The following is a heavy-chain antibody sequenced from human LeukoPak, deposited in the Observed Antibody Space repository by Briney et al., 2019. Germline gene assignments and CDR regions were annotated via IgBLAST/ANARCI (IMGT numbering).Heavy chain of an antibody. D-gene: IGHD6-19*01. CDR1: GGSFSGYY. J-gene: IGHJ5*02. Sequence: SETLSLTCAVYGGSFSGYYWSWIRQPPGKGLEWIGEINHSGSTNYNPSLKSRVTISVDTSKNQFSLKLSSVTAADTAVYYCAGVPAVAGRPRFDPWGQGTLVTVSS. CDR2: INHSGST. CDR3: AGVPAVAGRPRFDP. V-gene: IGHV4-34*01.